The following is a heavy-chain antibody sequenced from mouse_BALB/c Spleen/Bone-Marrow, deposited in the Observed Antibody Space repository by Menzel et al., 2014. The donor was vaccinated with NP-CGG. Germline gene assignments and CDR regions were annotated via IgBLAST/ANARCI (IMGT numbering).Heavy chain of an antibody. Sequence: QVHVKQSGPELVRPGVSVKISCEGSGYTFTDYAMHWVKQSHAKSLEWIGVISTYSGNTNYNQKFKGKATMTVDKSSSTAYMELARLTSEDSAIYYCARGSSPYYYAMDYWGQGTSVTVSS. V-gene: IGHV1-67*01. CDR1: GYTFTDYA. CDR2: ISTYSGNT. J-gene: IGHJ4*01. D-gene: IGHD1-1*01. CDR3: ARGSSPYYYAMDY.